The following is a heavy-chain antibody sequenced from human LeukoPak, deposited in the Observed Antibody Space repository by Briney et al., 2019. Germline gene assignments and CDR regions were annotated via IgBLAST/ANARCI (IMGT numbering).Heavy chain of an antibody. Sequence: GGSLRLSCAVSGFTFSNYWMSWVRQAPGKGLEWVANVKQDRSEKNYVDSVKGRFTISRDNAKNSLYLQMNNLRAEDTAVYYCAVEGMHYYDSSGYQYNWFDPWGQGTLVTVSS. CDR3: AVEGMHYYDSSGYQYNWFDP. CDR1: GFTFSNYW. CDR2: VKQDRSEK. D-gene: IGHD3-22*01. J-gene: IGHJ5*02. V-gene: IGHV3-7*01.